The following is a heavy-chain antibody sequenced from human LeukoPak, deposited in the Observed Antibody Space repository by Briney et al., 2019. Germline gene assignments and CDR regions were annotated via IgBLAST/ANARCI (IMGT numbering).Heavy chain of an antibody. D-gene: IGHD3-22*01. V-gene: IGHV4-4*02. J-gene: IGHJ5*02. CDR2: IYHSGST. CDR3: SLLRENYYDSSGYHNLYNWFDP. Sequence: SETLSLTCAVSGGSISSSNWWSWVRQPPGKGLEWIGEIYHSGSTNYNPSLKSRVTISVDKSKNQFSLKLSSVTAADTAVYYCSLLRENYYDSSGYHNLYNWFDPWGQGTLVTVSS. CDR1: GGSISSSNW.